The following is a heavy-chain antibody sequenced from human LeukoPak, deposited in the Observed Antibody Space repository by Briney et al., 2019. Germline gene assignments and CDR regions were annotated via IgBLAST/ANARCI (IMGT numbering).Heavy chain of an antibody. D-gene: IGHD6-19*01. CDR1: GGTFSSYA. V-gene: IGHV1-2*02. CDR3: ARAAVAGMGNWFDP. Sequence: ASVKVSCKASGGTFSSYAISWVRQAPGQGLEWMGWINPNSGGTNYAQKFQGRVTMTRDTSISTAYMELSRLRSDDTAVYYCARAAVAGMGNWFDPWGQGTLVTVSS. J-gene: IGHJ5*02. CDR2: INPNSGGT.